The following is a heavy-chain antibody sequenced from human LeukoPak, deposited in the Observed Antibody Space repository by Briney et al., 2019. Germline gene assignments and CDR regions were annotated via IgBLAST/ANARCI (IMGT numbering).Heavy chain of an antibody. Sequence: SETLSLTCTVSGYSISSGYFWGWIRQPPGKGLEWIGSIYHSGSTSYNPSLKSRLTISVDTSKNQFSLKLNFVTAADTAMYYCARMFRSSWYINWFDPWGQGTRVTVSS. J-gene: IGHJ5*02. CDR1: GYSISSGYF. V-gene: IGHV4-38-2*02. D-gene: IGHD6-13*01. CDR2: IYHSGST. CDR3: ARMFRSSWYINWFDP.